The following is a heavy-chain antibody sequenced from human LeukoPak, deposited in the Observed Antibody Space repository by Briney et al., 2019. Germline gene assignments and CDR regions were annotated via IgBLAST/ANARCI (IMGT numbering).Heavy chain of an antibody. D-gene: IGHD1-20*01. CDR1: GDSVSSNSAA. Sequence: SQTLSLTCAISGDSVSSNSAAWSWIRQSPSRDLEWLGRTYYRSKWYNDYAISVKSRITINPDASKNQFSLQLNSVTPEDTAVYYCVLSREVLTGTSLNWFDSWGQGTLVTVSS. J-gene: IGHJ5*01. V-gene: IGHV6-1*01. CDR3: VLSREVLTGTSLNWFDS. CDR2: TYYRSKWYN.